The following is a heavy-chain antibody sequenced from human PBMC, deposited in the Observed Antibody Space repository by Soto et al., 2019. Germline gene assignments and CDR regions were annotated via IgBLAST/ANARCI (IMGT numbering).Heavy chain of an antibody. CDR3: ANGPPLVLVPASLNYYYCIDV. Sequence: QVQLVESGGGVVQPGRSLRLSCAASGFTFSSYGMHWVRQAPGKGLEWVAVISYDGSNKYYADSVKGRFTISRDNSKNSLYLQMNSLRAEDTSVYYCANGPPLVLVPASLNYYYCIDVWGQGTTVTVSS. J-gene: IGHJ6*02. CDR1: GFTFSSYG. V-gene: IGHV3-30*18. D-gene: IGHD2-2*01. CDR2: ISYDGSNK.